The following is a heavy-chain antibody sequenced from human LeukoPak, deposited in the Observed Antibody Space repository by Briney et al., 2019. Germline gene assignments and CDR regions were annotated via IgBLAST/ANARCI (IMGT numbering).Heavy chain of an antibody. D-gene: IGHD1-26*01. V-gene: IGHV4-4*02. CDR1: AGSISSSNW. CDR3: ARQKWEQQGRDYFYGLDV. Sequence: SETLSLTCTVSAGSISSSNWWSWVRQSPVKGLEWIGEIYLYGTTNYNPSLKSRVTMSVDRSKIQFSLKLSSVTAADTAVYYCARQKWEQQGRDYFYGLDVWGPGTTVTVSS. J-gene: IGHJ6*02. CDR2: IYLYGTT.